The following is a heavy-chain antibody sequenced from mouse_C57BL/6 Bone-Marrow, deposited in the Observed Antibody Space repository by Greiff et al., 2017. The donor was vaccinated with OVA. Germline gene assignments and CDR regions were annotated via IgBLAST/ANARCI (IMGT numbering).Heavy chain of an antibody. CDR2: IYPSDSET. D-gene: IGHD3-1*01. J-gene: IGHJ2*01. CDR1: GYTFTSYW. CDR3: ARRGHFDYCDY. Sequence: QVQLQQPGAELVRPGSSVKLSCKASGYTFTSYWMDWVKQRPGQGLEWIGNIYPSDSETHYNQKFKDKATLTVDKSSSTAYMQLSSLTSEDSAVYYCARRGHFDYCDYWGQGTTLTVSS. V-gene: IGHV1-61*01.